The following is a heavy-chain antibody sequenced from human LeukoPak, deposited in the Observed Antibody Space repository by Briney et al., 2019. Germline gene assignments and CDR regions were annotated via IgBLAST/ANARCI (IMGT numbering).Heavy chain of an antibody. CDR1: GGSISSYY. D-gene: IGHD6-19*01. Sequence: SETLSLTCTVSGGSISSYYWSWLRQPAGKGLEWIGRIYTSGSTNYNPSLKSRVTMSVDTSKNQFSLKLSSVTAADTAVYYCARDQRIAVAGNYYYMDVWGKGTTVTVSS. V-gene: IGHV4-4*07. J-gene: IGHJ6*03. CDR3: ARDQRIAVAGNYYYMDV. CDR2: IYTSGST.